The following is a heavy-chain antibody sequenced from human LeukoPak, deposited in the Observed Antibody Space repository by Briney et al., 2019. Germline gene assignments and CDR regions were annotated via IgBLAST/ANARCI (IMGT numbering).Heavy chain of an antibody. D-gene: IGHD3-10*01. J-gene: IGHJ4*02. V-gene: IGHV3-23*01. CDR1: GFTFSSYA. CDR3: AKEGYYGSGSYHDC. CDR2: ISGSGGST. Sequence: GGSPRLSCAASGFTFSSYAMSRVRQAPGKGLEWVSAISGSGGSTYYADSVKGRFTISRDNSKNTLYLQMNSLRAEDTAVYYCAKEGYYGSGSYHDCWGQGTLVTVSS.